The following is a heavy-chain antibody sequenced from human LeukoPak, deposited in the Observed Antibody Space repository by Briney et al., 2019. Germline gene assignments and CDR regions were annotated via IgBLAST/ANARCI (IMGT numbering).Heavy chain of an antibody. Sequence: PGGSLRLSYAASGFTVSSNYMSWVRQAPGKGLEWVSVIYSGGSTYYADSVKGRFTISRDNSKNTLYLQMNSLRAEDTAVYYCAKHCSSTNCYYIDHWGQGTLVTVSS. D-gene: IGHD2-2*01. V-gene: IGHV3-53*01. CDR3: AKHCSSTNCYYIDH. CDR1: GFTVSSNY. J-gene: IGHJ4*02. CDR2: IYSGGST.